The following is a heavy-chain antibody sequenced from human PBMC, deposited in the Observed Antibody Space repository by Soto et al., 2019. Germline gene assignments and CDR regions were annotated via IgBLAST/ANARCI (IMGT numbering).Heavy chain of an antibody. CDR3: ARVSAGTSRALFDY. J-gene: IGHJ4*02. Sequence: SVKVSFKASGGTFSSYTISWVRQAPGQGLEWMGRIIPILGIANYAQKFQGRVTITADKSTSTAYMELSSLRSEDTAVYYCARVSAGTSRALFDYWGQGTLVTVSS. CDR1: GGTFSSYT. V-gene: IGHV1-69*02. D-gene: IGHD1-7*01. CDR2: IIPILGIA.